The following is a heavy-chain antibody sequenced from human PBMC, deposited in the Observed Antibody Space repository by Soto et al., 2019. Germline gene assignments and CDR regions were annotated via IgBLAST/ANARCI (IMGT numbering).Heavy chain of an antibody. CDR2: IWYDGSNK. CDR3: ARDGAIAARPHYGMDV. D-gene: IGHD6-6*01. J-gene: IGHJ6*02. V-gene: IGHV3-33*01. CDR1: GFTFSSYG. Sequence: LRLSCAASGFTFSSYGMHWVRQAPGKGLEWVAVIWYDGSNKYYADSVKGRFTISRDNSKNTLYLQMNSLRAEDTAVYYCARDGAIAARPHYGMDVWGQGTTVTVSS.